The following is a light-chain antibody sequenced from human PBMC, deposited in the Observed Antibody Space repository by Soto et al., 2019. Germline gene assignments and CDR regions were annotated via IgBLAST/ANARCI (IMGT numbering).Light chain of an antibody. CDR3: QQYNTWPPIT. J-gene: IGKJ5*01. CDR1: QSVSGN. V-gene: IGKV3-15*01. Sequence: EIVMTQSPATLSVSPGERATLSCRASQSVSGNLAWYQQKPGQAPRLLIYGASTRATRIPARFSGSGSGTEFPLTISSLQSEDFAVYYCQQYNTWPPITFGQGTRLEIK. CDR2: GAS.